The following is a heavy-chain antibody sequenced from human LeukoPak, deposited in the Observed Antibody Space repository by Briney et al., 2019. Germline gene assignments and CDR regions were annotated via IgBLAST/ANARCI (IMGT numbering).Heavy chain of an antibody. Sequence: GGSLRLSCAASGFTFSNYWMAWVRQAPGKGLEWVAVISYDGSNKYYADSVKGRFTISRDNSKNTLYLQMNSLRAEDTAVYYCARDAALYGSGSYYTPEFDYWGQGTLVTVSS. CDR1: GFTFSNYW. J-gene: IGHJ4*02. V-gene: IGHV3-30-3*01. D-gene: IGHD3-10*01. CDR2: ISYDGSNK. CDR3: ARDAALYGSGSYYTPEFDY.